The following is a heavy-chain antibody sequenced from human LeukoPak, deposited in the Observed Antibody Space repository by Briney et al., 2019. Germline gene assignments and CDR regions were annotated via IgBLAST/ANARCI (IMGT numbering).Heavy chain of an antibody. Sequence: ASVKVSCKASGGTFSSYAISWVRQAPEQGLEWMGGIIPIFGTANYAQKFQGRVTITADESTSTAYMELSSLRSEDTAVYYCARDTIYYDSSGYYSHDAFDIWGQGTMVTVSS. V-gene: IGHV1-69*13. J-gene: IGHJ3*02. CDR3: ARDTIYYDSSGYYSHDAFDI. CDR1: GGTFSSYA. CDR2: IIPIFGTA. D-gene: IGHD3-22*01.